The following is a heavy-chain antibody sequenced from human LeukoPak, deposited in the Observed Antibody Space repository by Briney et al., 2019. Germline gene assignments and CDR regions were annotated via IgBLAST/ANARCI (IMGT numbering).Heavy chain of an antibody. CDR2: IWYDGSSK. V-gene: IGHV3-33*06. Sequence: QPGRSLRLSCAAPGFTFSSYGMHWVRQAPGKRLEWVAVIWYDGSSKYYADSVKGRFTISRDNSKNTLYLQMNSLRAEDTAVYYCAKDSGSGRIAAAGTFPFDYWGQGTLVAVSS. J-gene: IGHJ4*02. D-gene: IGHD6-13*01. CDR1: GFTFSSYG. CDR3: AKDSGSGRIAAAGTFPFDY.